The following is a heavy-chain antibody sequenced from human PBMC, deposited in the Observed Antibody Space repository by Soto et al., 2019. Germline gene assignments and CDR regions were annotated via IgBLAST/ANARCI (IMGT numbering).Heavy chain of an antibody. D-gene: IGHD3-22*01. CDR3: ARAKYDSSGYYRTTYYYYYGMDV. V-gene: IGHV4-34*01. J-gene: IGHJ6*02. Sequence: PSETLSLTCAVYGGSFGGYYWSWIRQPPGKGLEWIGEINHSGSTNYNPSLKSRVTISVDASKNQFSLKLSSVTAADTAVYYCARAKYDSSGYYRTTYYYYYGMDVWGQGTTVTVSS. CDR1: GGSFGGYY. CDR2: INHSGST.